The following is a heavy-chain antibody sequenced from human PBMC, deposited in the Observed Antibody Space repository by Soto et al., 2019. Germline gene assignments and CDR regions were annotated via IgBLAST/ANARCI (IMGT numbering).Heavy chain of an antibody. CDR2: IKQDGSEK. V-gene: IGHV3-7*01. J-gene: IGHJ6*03. Sequence: GGSLRLSCAASGFTFSSYWMSWVRQAPGKGLEWVANIKQDGSEKYYVDSVKGRFTISRDNAKNSLYLQMNGLRAEDTAVYYCARVSGDYIWGSYGYYYYYMDVWGKGTTVTVSS. CDR3: ARVSGDYIWGSYGYYYYYMDV. CDR1: GFTFSSYW. D-gene: IGHD3-16*01.